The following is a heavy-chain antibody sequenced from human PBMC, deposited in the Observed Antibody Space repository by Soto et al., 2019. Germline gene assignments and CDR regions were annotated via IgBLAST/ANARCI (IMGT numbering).Heavy chain of an antibody. J-gene: IGHJ6*02. CDR3: AREGMDV. Sequence: SETLSLTCTVCGCSISSYYWSWIRQPPGKGLEWIGYIYYSGSTNYNPSLKSRVTISVDTSKNQFSLKLSSVTAADTAVYYCAREGMDVWGQGTTVTVSS. V-gene: IGHV4-59*01. CDR2: IYYSGST. CDR1: GCSISSYY.